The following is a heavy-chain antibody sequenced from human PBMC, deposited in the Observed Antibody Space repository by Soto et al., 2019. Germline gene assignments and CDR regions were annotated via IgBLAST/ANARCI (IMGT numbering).Heavy chain of an antibody. CDR3: ARAYERGNWNDFDY. Sequence: GESLKISCAASGFTFSSYSMNWVRQAPGKGLEWVSSISSSSSYIYYADSVKGRFTISRDNAKNSLYLQMNSLRAEDTAVYYCARAYERGNWNDFDYWGQGTLVTVSS. V-gene: IGHV3-21*01. CDR1: GFTFSSYS. CDR2: ISSSSSYI. J-gene: IGHJ4*02. D-gene: IGHD1-1*01.